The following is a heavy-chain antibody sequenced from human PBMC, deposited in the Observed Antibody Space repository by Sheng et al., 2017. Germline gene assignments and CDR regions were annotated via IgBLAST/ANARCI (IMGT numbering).Heavy chain of an antibody. V-gene: IGHV3-11*05. CDR1: GFTFSDYY. D-gene: IGHD3-3*01. Sequence: QVQLVESGGGLVKPGGSLRLSCAASGFTFSDYYMSWIRQAPGKGLEWVSYISSSSSYTNYADSVKGRFTISRDNAKNSLYLQMNSLRAEDTAVYYCARSYDFWSGYPFDYWGQGTLVTVSS. J-gene: IGHJ4*02. CDR2: ISSSSSYT. CDR3: ARSYDFWSGYPFDY.